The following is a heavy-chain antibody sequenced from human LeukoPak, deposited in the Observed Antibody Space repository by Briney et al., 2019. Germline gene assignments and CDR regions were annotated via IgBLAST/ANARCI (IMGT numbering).Heavy chain of an antibody. CDR3: ASNGWYSLDD. D-gene: IGHD6-19*01. Sequence: PSETLSLTCAVYGGSISSYYWSWIRQPAGKGLEWIGRMHTSGSTNYNPSLKSRVTISVDKSKNQFSLKLSSVTAADTAVYYCASNGWYSLDDWGQGTLVTVSS. CDR1: GGSISSYY. CDR2: MHTSGST. V-gene: IGHV4-59*10. J-gene: IGHJ4*02.